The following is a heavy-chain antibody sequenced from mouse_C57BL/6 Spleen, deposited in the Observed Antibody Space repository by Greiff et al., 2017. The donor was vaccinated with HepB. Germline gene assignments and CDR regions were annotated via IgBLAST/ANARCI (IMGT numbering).Heavy chain of an antibody. J-gene: IGHJ3*01. CDR2: IDPSDSYT. CDR3: ARTRDYYGSSLFAY. D-gene: IGHD1-1*01. Sequence: QVQLQQPGAELVKPGASVKLSCKASGYTFTSYWMQWVKQRPGQGLEWIGEIDPSDSYTNYNQKFKGKATLTVDTSSSTAYMQLSSLTSEDSAVYYCARTRDYYGSSLFAYWGQGTLVTVSA. V-gene: IGHV1-50*01. CDR1: GYTFTSYW.